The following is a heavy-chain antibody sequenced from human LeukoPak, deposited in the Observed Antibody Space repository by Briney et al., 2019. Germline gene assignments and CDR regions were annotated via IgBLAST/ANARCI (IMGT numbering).Heavy chain of an antibody. CDR3: ARGRYYDFYP. V-gene: IGHV3-7*02. Sequence: GGSLRLSCAASGFTFSSNWMSWVRQAPGKGLEWVANIQQDGSEKSYVDSVKGRFTISRDNAKNPVYLQMNSLRAEDTAVYYCARGRYYDFYPWGQGTLVTVSS. CDR2: IQQDGSEK. J-gene: IGHJ5*02. D-gene: IGHD3-3*01. CDR1: GFTFSSNW.